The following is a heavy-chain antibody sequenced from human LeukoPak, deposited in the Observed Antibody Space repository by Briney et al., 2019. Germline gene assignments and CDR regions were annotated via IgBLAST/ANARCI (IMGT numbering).Heavy chain of an antibody. D-gene: IGHD3-10*01. CDR1: GFAFNTCA. Sequence: GGSLRLSCVASGFAFNTCAMTWVRQAPGKGLEWVSSLTYTGGTTYYADSVKGRFSISRDTSKNTLYLQMNSLRVEDTAVYYCATRRFGELTYWGQGTLVTVSS. CDR3: ATRRFGELTY. V-gene: IGHV3-23*01. J-gene: IGHJ4*02. CDR2: LTYTGGTT.